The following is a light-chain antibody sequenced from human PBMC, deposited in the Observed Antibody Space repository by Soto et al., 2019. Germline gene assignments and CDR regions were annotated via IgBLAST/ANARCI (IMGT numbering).Light chain of an antibody. J-gene: IGLJ3*02. CDR2: SDD. V-gene: IGLV1-44*01. Sequence: QSVLTQPPSASGTPGQRVTISCSGSSSNVGSNTVSWYQQLPGTAPKVLIYSDDQRPSGVPDRFSGSRSGSSASLAISGLQSGDEADYYCASWEDSLNGWVIGGGNKLTGL. CDR3: ASWEDSLNGWV. CDR1: SSNVGSNT.